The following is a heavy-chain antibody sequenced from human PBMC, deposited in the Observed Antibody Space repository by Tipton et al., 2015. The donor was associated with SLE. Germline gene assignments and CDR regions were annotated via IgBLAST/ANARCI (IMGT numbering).Heavy chain of an antibody. CDR3: ARDGPDTSGYYLDY. D-gene: IGHD3-22*01. Sequence: TLSLTCTVSGGSIRTGSYYWGWIRQAPGRGLEWIGSSYSTGTTYYHPSLKSRVTMSVDTSKNQFSLRVTSMTAADTAVYYCARDGPDTSGYYLDYWGQGILVTVSS. CDR2: SYSTGTT. J-gene: IGHJ4*02. V-gene: IGHV4-39*07. CDR1: GGSIRTGSYY.